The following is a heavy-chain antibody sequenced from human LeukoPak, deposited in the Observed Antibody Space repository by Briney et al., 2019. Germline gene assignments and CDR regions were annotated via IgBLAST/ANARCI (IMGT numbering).Heavy chain of an antibody. Sequence: PSETLSPTCTVSGGSLSSYYWSWIRQPAGKGLEWIGRIYTNGSTNYNPSLKSRVTMSVDTSKNQFSLKLSSVTAADTAVYYCARDYSRARIENYYDSSGYSVLGENWFDPWGQGTLVTVSS. CDR3: ARDYSRARIENYYDSSGYSVLGENWFDP. J-gene: IGHJ5*02. CDR2: IYTNGST. D-gene: IGHD3-22*01. V-gene: IGHV4-4*07. CDR1: GGSLSSYY.